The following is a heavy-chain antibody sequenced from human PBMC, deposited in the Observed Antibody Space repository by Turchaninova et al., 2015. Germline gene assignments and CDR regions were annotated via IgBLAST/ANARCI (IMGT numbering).Heavy chain of an antibody. CDR2: IKSKTDCGTT. CDR3: SGDSFGY. V-gene: IGHV3-15*01. J-gene: IGHJ4*02. CDR1: GFTFSNAW. Sequence: GGSLRLSCAASGFTFSNAWMRWVRQAPGKGLEWFGRIKSKTDCGTTDYAAPVKGRFTISSDDSKNSLYLQMNSLKPEDTAVYYCSGDSFGYWGQGTLVTVSS. D-gene: IGHD3-10*01.